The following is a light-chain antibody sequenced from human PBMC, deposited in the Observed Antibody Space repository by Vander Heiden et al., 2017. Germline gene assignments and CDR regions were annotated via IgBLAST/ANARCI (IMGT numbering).Light chain of an antibody. V-gene: IGLV2-23*02. CDR3: CSYAGSSTLV. CDR1: SSDVGSYNL. J-gene: IGLJ3*02. CDR2: EVS. Sequence: QSALTQPASVSGSPGQSVNISCTGSSSDVGSYNLVSWYQQSPGNAPKLMIYEVSKRPSGFSNRFSGSKSGNTASLTISGLQAEDEADYYCCSYAGSSTLVFGGGTKLTVL.